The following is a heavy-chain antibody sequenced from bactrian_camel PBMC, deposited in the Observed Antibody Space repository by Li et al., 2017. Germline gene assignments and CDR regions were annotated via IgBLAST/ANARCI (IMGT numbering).Heavy chain of an antibody. J-gene: IGHJ4*01. Sequence: VQLVESGGGSVQAGGSLRLSCAASGLTYSTYYCMGWFRQAPGKERERVAVIASGDATRYADSVKGRFTISQDSAENTLFLQMNSLKPEDTAMYYCAADIAPKYGGSWYGSYTRWGQGTQVTVS. CDR2: IASGDAT. V-gene: IGHV3S53*01. D-gene: IGHD6*01. CDR3: AADIAPKYGGSWYGSYTR. CDR1: GLTYSTYY.